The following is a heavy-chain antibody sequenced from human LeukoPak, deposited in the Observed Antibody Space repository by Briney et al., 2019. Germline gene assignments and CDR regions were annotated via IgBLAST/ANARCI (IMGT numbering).Heavy chain of an antibody. CDR3: ARDSQFLEWLSAFDY. CDR2: ISYDGSNK. CDR1: GFTFSSYA. V-gene: IGHV3-30-3*01. D-gene: IGHD3-3*01. Sequence: GRSLRLSCAASGFTFSSYAMHWVRQAPGKGLEWVAVISYDGSNKYYADSVKGRFTISRDNSKNTLYLQMNSLRAEDTAVYYCARDSQFLEWLSAFDYWGQGTLVTVSS. J-gene: IGHJ4*02.